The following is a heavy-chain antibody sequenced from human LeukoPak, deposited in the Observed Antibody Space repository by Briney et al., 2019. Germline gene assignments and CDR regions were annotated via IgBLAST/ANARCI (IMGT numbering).Heavy chain of an antibody. J-gene: IGHJ2*01. CDR1: GGSFSGYY. Sequence: ETLSLTCAVYGGSFSGYYWSWIRQPPGKGLEWIGEINHSGSTNYNPSLKSRVTISVDTSKNQFSLKLSSVTAADTAVYYCARGSSSSWYGPRYFDLWGRGTLVTVSS. D-gene: IGHD6-13*01. V-gene: IGHV4-34*01. CDR2: INHSGST. CDR3: ARGSSSSWYGPRYFDL.